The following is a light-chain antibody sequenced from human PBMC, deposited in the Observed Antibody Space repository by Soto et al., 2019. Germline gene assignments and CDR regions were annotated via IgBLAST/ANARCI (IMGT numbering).Light chain of an antibody. J-gene: IGLJ1*01. CDR2: EVS. Sequence: QSALTQPPSASGSPGQSVTISCTGTSSDVGGYNYVSWYQQHPGKAPKVMIYEVSKRPSGVPDRISGSKSGTSASLAISGLRSEDEADYYCAAWDDSRSGRYVFGTGTKLTVL. CDR1: SSDVGGYNY. V-gene: IGLV2-8*01. CDR3: AAWDDSRSGRYV.